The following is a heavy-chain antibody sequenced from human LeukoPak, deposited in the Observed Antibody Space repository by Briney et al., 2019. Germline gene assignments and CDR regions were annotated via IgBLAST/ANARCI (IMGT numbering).Heavy chain of an antibody. Sequence: GGTLRLSCAASGLTFSTYGMSWVRQAPGKGLEWLSYISGNGGVIQYADSVKGRFTISRDNAKNLLYLQMDSLRVEDTAIYYCARDPRTVRIWGQGTLVTVSS. CDR2: ISGNGGVI. D-gene: IGHD1-1*01. CDR3: ARDPRTVRI. CDR1: GLTFSTYG. J-gene: IGHJ4*02. V-gene: IGHV3-48*04.